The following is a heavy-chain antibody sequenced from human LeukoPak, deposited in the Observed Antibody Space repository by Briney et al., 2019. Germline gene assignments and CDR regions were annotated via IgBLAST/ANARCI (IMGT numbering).Heavy chain of an antibody. CDR1: GYTFTNYD. D-gene: IGHD3-10*02. V-gene: IGHV1-8*03. Sequence: ASVKVSCKASGYTFTNYDINWVRQANGQGIERMGWMNPNNGNKGYEKKFQGRVTITRNTSITTAYMELSSLRSEDTAVYYCARGMFGCSIGNMDVWGKGTTVTVSS. CDR3: ARGMFGCSIGNMDV. CDR2: MNPNNGNK. J-gene: IGHJ6*04.